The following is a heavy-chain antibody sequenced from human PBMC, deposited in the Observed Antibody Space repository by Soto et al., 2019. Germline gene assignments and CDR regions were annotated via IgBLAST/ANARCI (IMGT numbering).Heavy chain of an antibody. V-gene: IGHV5-51*01. J-gene: IGHJ4*01. CDR3: ARHLVGSTRGNFDY. CDR2: IYPYDSDT. CDR1: GYSCTSYW. D-gene: IGHD2-2*01. Sequence: LGESLKISCKTSGYSCTSYWIGWVRQMPGKGMEWMGNIYPYDSDTRYSPSFQGQVTISVDTSITTAYLQWSGLRASDTAMYFCARHLVGSTRGNFDYWGQGTLVTVSS.